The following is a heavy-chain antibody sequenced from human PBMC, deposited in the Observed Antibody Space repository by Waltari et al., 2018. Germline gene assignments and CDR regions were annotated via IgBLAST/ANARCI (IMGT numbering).Heavy chain of an antibody. J-gene: IGHJ6*02. Sequence: EVQLVESGGGLVQPGGSLRLSCAASGFTFSSYRMNWVRQAPGQGLEWVSYISSSSSTIYYADSVKGRFTISRDNAKNSLYLQMNSLRAEDTAVYYCARGEDCSSTSCYGVYYYGMDVWGQGTTVTVSS. CDR2: ISSSSSTI. CDR3: ARGEDCSSTSCYGVYYYGMDV. CDR1: GFTFSSYR. V-gene: IGHV3-48*01. D-gene: IGHD2-2*01.